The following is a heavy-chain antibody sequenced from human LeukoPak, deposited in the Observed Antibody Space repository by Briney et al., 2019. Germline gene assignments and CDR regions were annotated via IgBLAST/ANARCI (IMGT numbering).Heavy chain of an antibody. V-gene: IGHV4-30-2*01. CDR3: ARAERKYYFDY. CDR2: IYHSGST. J-gene: IGHJ4*02. Sequence: PSETLSLTCAVSGGSISSGGYSWSWIRQPPGKGLEWIGYIYHSGSTYYNPSLKSRVTISVGRSKNQFSLKLSSVAAADTAVYYCARAERKYYFDYWGQGTLVTVSS. CDR1: GGSISSGGYS.